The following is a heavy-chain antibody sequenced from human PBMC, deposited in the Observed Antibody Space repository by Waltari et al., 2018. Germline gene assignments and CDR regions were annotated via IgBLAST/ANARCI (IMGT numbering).Heavy chain of an antibody. V-gene: IGHV5-51*01. CDR1: GYSFTSYW. J-gene: IGHJ3*02. Sequence: EVQLVQSGAEVKKPGESLKISCKGSGYSFTSYWIGWVRQMPGKGLEWMGIIYPGYSDTRYSPAFPGQVTISADKSISPAYLHWSSLKAAGTAMYYCARSSERVAFDIWGQGTMVTVSS. CDR2: IYPGYSDT. D-gene: IGHD1-1*01. CDR3: ARSSERVAFDI.